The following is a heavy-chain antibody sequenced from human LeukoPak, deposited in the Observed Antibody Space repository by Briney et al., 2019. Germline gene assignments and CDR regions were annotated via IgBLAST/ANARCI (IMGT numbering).Heavy chain of an antibody. CDR3: SRGLDSRKLGY. V-gene: IGHV4-31*03. D-gene: IGHD3-22*01. CDR2: IHPSGTL. J-gene: IGHJ4*02. Sequence: SETLSLTCTVSVASFSSGDQYWNWIRQSPGKGLEWIGSIHPSGTLYNNPSLESRVTMSMDTSKNQFSLNLNSVTAADTAVYFCSRGLDSRKLGYWGQGTLVTVSS. CDR1: VASFSSGDQY.